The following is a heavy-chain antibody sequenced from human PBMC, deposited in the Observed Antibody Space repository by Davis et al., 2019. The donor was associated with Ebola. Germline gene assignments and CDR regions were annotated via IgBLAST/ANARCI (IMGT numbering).Heavy chain of an antibody. CDR2: INSDGSST. D-gene: IGHD2-21*01. J-gene: IGHJ4*02. Sequence: GESLKISCAASGFTFSSYWMHWVRQAPGKGLVWVSRINSDGSSTSYADSVKGRFTISRDNSKNTLYLQMNSLRAEDTAVYYCAKGEAYSPFDYWGQGTLVTVSS. V-gene: IGHV3-74*01. CDR3: AKGEAYSPFDY. CDR1: GFTFSSYW.